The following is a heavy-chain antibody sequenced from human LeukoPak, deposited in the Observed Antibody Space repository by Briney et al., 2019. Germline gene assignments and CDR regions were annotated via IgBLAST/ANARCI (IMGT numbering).Heavy chain of an antibody. CDR3: AKDREQWLVRGGTGFDY. CDR2: ITRSNYI. V-gene: IGHV3-21*04. CDR1: GFTFSSYS. Sequence: GGSLRLSCAASGFTFSSYSMNWVRQAPGKGLEWVSSITRSNYIYYADSVKGRFTISRDNAKNSLYLQMNSLRTEDTALYYCAKDREQWLVRGGTGFDYWGQGTLVTVSS. D-gene: IGHD6-19*01. J-gene: IGHJ4*02.